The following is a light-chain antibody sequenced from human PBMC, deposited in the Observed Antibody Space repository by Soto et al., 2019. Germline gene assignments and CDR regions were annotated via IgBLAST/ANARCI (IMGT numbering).Light chain of an antibody. CDR2: GAS. V-gene: IGKV3-15*01. CDR1: QSVSSN. CDR3: QQYKNGWT. J-gene: IGKJ1*01. Sequence: EIVMTQSPATRSVSPGERATLSCRASQSVSSNLAWYQQKPGQAPRLLIYGASTRATGIPATFSGGGSGTEFTLTISSLQSEDFAIYYCQQYKNGWTFGQGTKV.